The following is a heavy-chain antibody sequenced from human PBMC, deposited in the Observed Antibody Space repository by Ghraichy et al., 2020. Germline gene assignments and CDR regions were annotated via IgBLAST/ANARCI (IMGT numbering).Heavy chain of an antibody. Sequence: SVKVSCKASGGTFSSYAISWVRQAPGQGLEWMGGIIPIFGTANYAQKFQGRVTITADESTSPAYMELSSLRSWDTAVYYCATQPHPLLWFGELSWAYVDYWGQGTLVTVSS. CDR1: GGTFSSYA. V-gene: IGHV1-69*13. CDR3: ATQPHPLLWFGELSWAYVDY. D-gene: IGHD3-10*01. J-gene: IGHJ4*02. CDR2: IIPIFGTA.